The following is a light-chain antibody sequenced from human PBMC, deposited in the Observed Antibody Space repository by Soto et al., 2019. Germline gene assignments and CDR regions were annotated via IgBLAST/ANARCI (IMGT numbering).Light chain of an antibody. V-gene: IGLV2-23*02. CDR2: EDS. CDR1: SSDVGKYNL. Sequence: QSALTQPASVSGSPGQSITIYCTGSSSDVGKYNLVSWYQWHPGKAPKLMIYEDSQRPSGVSNRFSGSKSGNTASLTISGLQAEDEADYYCCSYAGSDIFVVFGGGTKVTVL. CDR3: CSYAGSDIFVV. J-gene: IGLJ2*01.